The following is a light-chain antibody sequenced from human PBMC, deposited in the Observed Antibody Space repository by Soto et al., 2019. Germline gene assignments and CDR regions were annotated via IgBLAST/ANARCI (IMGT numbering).Light chain of an antibody. CDR1: QGFSSY. J-gene: IGKJ4*01. CDR3: QQLNSYPLT. Sequence: DIQLTQSPSFLSASVGDRVTITCRASQGFSSYLAWYQQKPGTAPMLLIYAASTLQSGVLSRFSGSGSGTEYTLTISSLQPEDFATYYCQQLNSYPLTFGGGTKVEIK. V-gene: IGKV1-9*01. CDR2: AAS.